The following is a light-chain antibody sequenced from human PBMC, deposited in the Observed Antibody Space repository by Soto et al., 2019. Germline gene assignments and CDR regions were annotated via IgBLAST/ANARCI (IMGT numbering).Light chain of an antibody. CDR3: QQYGRSPPFT. Sequence: EIVLTQSPGTLSLSPGERATLSCRASQSVSSTYIAWYQQNPGRAPRLLIYGASSRATGIPDMFSGSGSGTDFTVTISRLEPEDFAVYFCQQYGRSPPFTFGQGTKVEIK. CDR1: QSVSSTY. J-gene: IGKJ2*01. V-gene: IGKV3-20*01. CDR2: GAS.